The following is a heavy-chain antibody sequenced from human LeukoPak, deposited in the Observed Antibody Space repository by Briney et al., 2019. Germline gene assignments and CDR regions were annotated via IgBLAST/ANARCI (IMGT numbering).Heavy chain of an antibody. CDR1: GFTFSDAW. CDR2: IKRRTDGGTS. CDR3: TTGYTSASHDGY. V-gene: IGHV3-15*07. J-gene: IGHJ4*02. Sequence: GGSLRLSCAASGFTFSDAWMHWVRQAPGKGLVWVGLIKRRTDGGTSNYAAPVKGRFAISRDDSEDTLFLQMDSLKSEDTGVYYCTTGYTSASHDGYWGQGTLVTVSS. D-gene: IGHD2-15*01.